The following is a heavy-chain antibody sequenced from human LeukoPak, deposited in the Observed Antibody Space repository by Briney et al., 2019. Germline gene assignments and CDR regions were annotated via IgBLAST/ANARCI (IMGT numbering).Heavy chain of an antibody. D-gene: IGHD6-19*01. V-gene: IGHV3-30-3*01. Sequence: GGSLRLSCAASGFTFSSYAMHWVRQAPGKGLEWVAVISYDGSNKYYADSVKGRFTISRDNSKNTLYLQMNSLRVDDTAVYYCARAYNSGWSLPFDPWGQGTLVTVSS. J-gene: IGHJ5*02. CDR2: ISYDGSNK. CDR1: GFTFSSYA. CDR3: ARAYNSGWSLPFDP.